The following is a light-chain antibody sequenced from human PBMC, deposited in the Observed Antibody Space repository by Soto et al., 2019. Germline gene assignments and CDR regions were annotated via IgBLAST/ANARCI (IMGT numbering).Light chain of an antibody. CDR2: DVS. Sequence: QSVLTQPASVSESPGQSITISCAGTSSDVGGYNHVSWYQQHADKDRNLLIHDVSNRPSGVSNRFSGSKSGNTASLTISGLQAEDEADYYCTSDTSISTYVFGTGTKVTVL. V-gene: IGLV2-14*01. J-gene: IGLJ1*01. CDR1: SSDVGGYNH. CDR3: TSDTSISTYV.